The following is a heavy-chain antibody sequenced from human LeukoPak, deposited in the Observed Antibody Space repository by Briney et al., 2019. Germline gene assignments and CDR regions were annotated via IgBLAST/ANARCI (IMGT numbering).Heavy chain of an antibody. J-gene: IGHJ6*02. V-gene: IGHV4-39*01. D-gene: IGHD2-2*01. CDR1: GDSISSGRHP. Sequence: PSETLSLTCTVSGDSISSGRHPWGWIRQPPGKGLEWIGSISYSGSTYYNPSLKTRVTMSVDTSENQFSLKLSSVTAADSTVYYCVRIYCTSTSCYGNSYYGMDVWGQGTTVTVSS. CDR3: VRIYCTSTSCYGNSYYGMDV. CDR2: ISYSGST.